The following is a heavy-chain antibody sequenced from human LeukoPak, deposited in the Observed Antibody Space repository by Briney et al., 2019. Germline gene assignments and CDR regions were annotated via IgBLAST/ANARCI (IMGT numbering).Heavy chain of an antibody. CDR2: ISGSYDTT. J-gene: IGHJ4*02. V-gene: IGHV3-23*01. D-gene: IGHD2-21*02. CDR1: GVTFFHFA. Sequence: GGSLRLSCAASGVTFFHFAMSWVRQAPGKGLEWVSSISGSYDTTSYADSVEGRFTISRDNSKNTVFLQMNGLRAEDTAIYYCVSGHTASLFDYWGQGTLVTVSS. CDR3: VSGHTASLFDY.